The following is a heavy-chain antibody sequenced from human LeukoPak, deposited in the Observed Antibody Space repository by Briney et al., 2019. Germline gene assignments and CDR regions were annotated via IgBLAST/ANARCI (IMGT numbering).Heavy chain of an antibody. V-gene: IGHV4-39*01. CDR3: ARSGYDYVWGSYNHYNFDY. Sequence: SETLSLTCTVSGGSISSSSYYWGWIRQPPGKGLEWIGSIYYSGSTYYNPSLKSRVTISVDTSKNQFSLKLSSVTAADTAVYYCARSGYDYVWGSYNHYNFDYWGQGTLVTVSS. J-gene: IGHJ4*02. D-gene: IGHD3-16*01. CDR1: GGSISSSSYY. CDR2: IYYSGST.